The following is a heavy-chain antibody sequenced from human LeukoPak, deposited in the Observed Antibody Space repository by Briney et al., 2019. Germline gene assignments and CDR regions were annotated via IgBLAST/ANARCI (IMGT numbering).Heavy chain of an antibody. Sequence: SGTLSLTCAVSGGSISSSNWWSWVRQPPGKGLEWIGEIYHSGSTNYNPSLKSRVTISVDRSKNQFSLKLSSVTAADTAVYYCARDLGYSSGRYDRGDYWGQGTLVTVSS. CDR1: GGSISSSNW. CDR2: IYHSGST. V-gene: IGHV4-4*02. J-gene: IGHJ4*02. D-gene: IGHD6-19*01. CDR3: ARDLGYSSGRYDRGDY.